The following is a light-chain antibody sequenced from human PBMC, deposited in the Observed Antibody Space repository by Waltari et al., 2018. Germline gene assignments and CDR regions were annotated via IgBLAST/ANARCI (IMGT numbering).Light chain of an antibody. CDR1: SSDVGGYND. CDR3: SSYRSGSTFV. CDR2: DVS. Sequence: QAALTQPPSVSKSLGQSVTISCTGTSSDVGGYNDVSWYQQHPGTAPRLLIYDVSKRPSGVSDRFSGSKSGNTASLTISGLQAEDEADYYCSSYRSGSTFVFGSGTKLTVL. J-gene: IGLJ6*01. V-gene: IGLV2-18*02.